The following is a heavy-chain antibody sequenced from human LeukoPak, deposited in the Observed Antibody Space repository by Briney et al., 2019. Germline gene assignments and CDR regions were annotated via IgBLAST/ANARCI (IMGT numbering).Heavy chain of an antibody. Sequence: GGSLRLSCAASGFTFSSYNMNWVRQAPGKGLEWTSYISSSSSTIYYADSVKGRFTISRDNAKNSLYLQMNSLRAEDTAVYYCARVVLYSDILTGQNWFDPWGQGTLVTVSS. CDR3: ARVVLYSDILTGQNWFDP. CDR1: GFTFSSYN. CDR2: ISSSSSTI. V-gene: IGHV3-48*01. J-gene: IGHJ5*02. D-gene: IGHD3-9*01.